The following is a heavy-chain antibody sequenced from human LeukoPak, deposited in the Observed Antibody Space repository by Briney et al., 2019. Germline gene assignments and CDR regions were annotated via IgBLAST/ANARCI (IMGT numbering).Heavy chain of an antibody. D-gene: IGHD1-26*01. CDR1: GFTFSSNY. V-gene: IGHV3-53*01. J-gene: IGHJ4*02. CDR3: ARMGVGAMGF. CDR2: IYSGGST. Sequence: PGGSLRLSCAASGFTFSSNYMSWVRQAQGKGLEWVSVIYSGGSTYYADSVKGRFTISRDNSKNILYLQMNSLRAEDTAVYYCARMGVGAMGFWGQGTLVTVSS.